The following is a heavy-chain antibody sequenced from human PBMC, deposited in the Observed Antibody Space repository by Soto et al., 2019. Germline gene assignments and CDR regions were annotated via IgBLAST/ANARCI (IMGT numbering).Heavy chain of an antibody. CDR1: GGSISSGGYY. V-gene: IGHV4-31*03. CDR2: IYYSGST. D-gene: IGHD6-13*01. CDR3: ARDIAAAGPFDY. Sequence: QVQLQESGPGLVKPSQTLSLTCTVSGGSISSGGYYWSWIRQHPGKGLEWIGYIYYSGSTYYNPSLKSRXXIXVXXSKNQFSLKLSSVTAADTAVYYCARDIAAAGPFDYWGQGTLVTVSS. J-gene: IGHJ4*02.